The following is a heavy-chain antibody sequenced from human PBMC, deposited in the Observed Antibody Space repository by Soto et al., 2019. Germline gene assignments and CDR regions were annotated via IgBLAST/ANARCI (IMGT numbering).Heavy chain of an antibody. Sequence: EVQLVESGGGLVQPGGSLRLSCAASGFTFTSYSMNWVRQAPGKGLEWVSYIRGTTHYADSVKCRFTISRDNVRSSLYLQMNSLRADDTAVYYCARDDSFAFDIWGQGTMVTVSS. CDR1: GFTFTSYS. D-gene: IGHD2-21*01. CDR2: IRGTT. CDR3: ARDDSFAFDI. J-gene: IGHJ3*02. V-gene: IGHV3-48*01.